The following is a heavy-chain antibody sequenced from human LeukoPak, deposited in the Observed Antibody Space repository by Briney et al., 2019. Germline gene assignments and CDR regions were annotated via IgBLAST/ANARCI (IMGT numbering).Heavy chain of an antibody. Sequence: PGGSLRLSCAASGFTFSGYSMNWVRQAPGKGLEWVSSISSSSNYIYYVDSVKGRFTISRDNAENSLHLQMNSLRAEDTAIYYCARDLGACSSPNRIRPVWFDPWGQGTLVTVSS. J-gene: IGHJ5*02. V-gene: IGHV3-21*01. CDR2: ISSSSNYI. CDR3: ARDLGACSSPNRIRPVWFDP. CDR1: GFTFSGYS. D-gene: IGHD2-2*01.